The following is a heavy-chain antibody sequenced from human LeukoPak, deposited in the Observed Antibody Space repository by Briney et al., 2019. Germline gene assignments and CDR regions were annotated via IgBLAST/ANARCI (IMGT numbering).Heavy chain of an antibody. J-gene: IGHJ5*02. V-gene: IGHV4-39*01. CDR3: ARRVSGSQLRNRGWFDP. D-gene: IGHD5-18*01. Sequence: SETLSLTCTVSGGSISSSSYYWGWIRQPPGKGLEWIGSIYYSASTYYNPSLRRRVTISVDTSKNQFPLKLSSVTDADTAVYYCARRVSGSQLRNRGWFDPWGQGTLVTVSS. CDR1: GGSISSSSYY. CDR2: IYYSAST.